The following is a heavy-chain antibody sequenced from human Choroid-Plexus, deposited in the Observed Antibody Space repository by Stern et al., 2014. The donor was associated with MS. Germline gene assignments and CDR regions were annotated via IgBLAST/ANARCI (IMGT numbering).Heavy chain of an antibody. D-gene: IGHD3-3*01. J-gene: IGHJ6*02. CDR2: INPNTGGT. V-gene: IGHV1-2*02. CDR3: ARDQRGITIFGVVTDYYYLGMDV. Sequence: QLVQSGAEVKKPGASVKVSCKTSGYIFTGYYIHWVRQAPGQGLEWMAWINPNTGGTKYAQKFQGRVTMSRDTSISTAYVELSSLTSDDTAVYYCARDQRGITIFGVVTDYYYLGMDVWGQGTTVTVSS. CDR1: GYIFTGYY.